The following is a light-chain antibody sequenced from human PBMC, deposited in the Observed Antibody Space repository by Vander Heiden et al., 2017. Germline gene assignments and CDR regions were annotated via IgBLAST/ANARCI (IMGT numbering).Light chain of an antibody. J-gene: IGKJ4*01. CDR1: QGISSY. CDR2: AAS. V-gene: IGKV1-8*01. Sequence: AIRMTQSPSSFSASTGDRVTITCRASQGISSYLAWYQQKPGKAPKLLIYAASTLQSGVPSRFSGSGSGTDFTLTISCLQSEDFATYYCRQYDRYRITFGGGTKVEIK. CDR3: RQYDRYRIT.